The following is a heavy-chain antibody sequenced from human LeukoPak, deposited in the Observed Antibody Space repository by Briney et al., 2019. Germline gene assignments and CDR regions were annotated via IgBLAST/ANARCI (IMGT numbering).Heavy chain of an antibody. CDR1: GGSISNYY. CDR2: IYSSGTT. CDR3: ARASGSSGWYAFDF. V-gene: IGHV4-4*07. D-gene: IGHD6-19*01. Sequence: SETLSLTCTVSGGSISNYYWSWIRQPAGKGQEWIGRIYSSGTTNYNPSLKSRVTMSVDTSKNQFSLKLKSVTAADTAVYNCARASGSSGWYAFDFWGQGTLVTVSS. J-gene: IGHJ4*02.